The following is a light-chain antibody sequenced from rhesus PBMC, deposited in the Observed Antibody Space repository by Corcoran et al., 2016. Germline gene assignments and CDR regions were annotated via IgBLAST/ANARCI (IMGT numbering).Light chain of an antibody. CDR2: GAS. J-gene: IGKJ1*01. CDR3: LQHSNWPWT. V-gene: IGKV3-24*01. Sequence: EIVMTQSPATLSLSPGERATLSCRAGQSVSSNLAWYQQKPGQAPRLLIDGASSRATGIPDRFSGSGSGTDFTLTISSLEPEDVAVYYCLQHSNWPWTFGQGTKVEFK. CDR1: QSVSSN.